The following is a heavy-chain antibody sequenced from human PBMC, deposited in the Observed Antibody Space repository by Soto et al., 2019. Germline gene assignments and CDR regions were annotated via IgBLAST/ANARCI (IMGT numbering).Heavy chain of an antibody. Sequence: GASVKVSCKASGYTFTSYGISWVRQAPGQGLEWMGWISAYNGNTNYAQKLQGRVTMTTDTSTSTAYMELRSLRSDDTAVYYCARVEHDDIWRSDRPVDYWGQGTLVTVSS. D-gene: IGHD3-16*02. CDR3: ARVEHDDIWRSDRPVDY. V-gene: IGHV1-18*01. J-gene: IGHJ4*02. CDR2: ISAYNGNT. CDR1: GYTFTSYG.